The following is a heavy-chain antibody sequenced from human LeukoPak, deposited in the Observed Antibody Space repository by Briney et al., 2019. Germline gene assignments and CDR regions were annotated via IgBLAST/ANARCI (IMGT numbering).Heavy chain of an antibody. Sequence: GGSLRLSCAISGFTFKLYWMHWVRQAPGKGPVWVSRINDDGSDTTYADSVKGRFTISRDDAKNMLFLQMNSLRAEDTAVYYCVRGGPSTWSWGQGTLVTVSS. CDR3: VRGGPSTWS. J-gene: IGHJ5*02. D-gene: IGHD2-15*01. V-gene: IGHV3-74*01. CDR2: INDDGSDT. CDR1: GFTFKLYW.